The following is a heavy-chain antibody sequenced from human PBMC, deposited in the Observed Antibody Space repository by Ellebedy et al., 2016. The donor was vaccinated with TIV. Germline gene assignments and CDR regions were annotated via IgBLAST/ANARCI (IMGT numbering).Heavy chain of an antibody. Sequence: GESLKISCAASGFTFSSYAMHWVRQAPGKGLEWVAVISYDGSNKYYADSVKGRFTISRDNSKNTLYLQMNSLRAEDTAVYYCAKDHLWFGERSRLDYWGQGTLVTVSS. CDR1: GFTFSSYA. J-gene: IGHJ4*02. CDR2: ISYDGSNK. CDR3: AKDHLWFGERSRLDY. D-gene: IGHD3-10*01. V-gene: IGHV3-30*18.